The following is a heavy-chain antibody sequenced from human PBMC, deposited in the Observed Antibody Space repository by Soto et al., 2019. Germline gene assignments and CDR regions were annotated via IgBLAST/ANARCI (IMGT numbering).Heavy chain of an antibody. V-gene: IGHV3-11*05. D-gene: IGHD3-10*01. J-gene: IGHJ4*02. CDR3: AKGYLLWFGELLFGGDLSFDY. CDR2: ISSSSSSYT. CDR1: GFTSSDYY. Sequence: QVQLVESGGGLVKPGGSLRLSYAASGFTSSDYYMSWIRQAPGKGLEWVSYISSSSSSYTNYADSVKGRFTISRDNAKNSLYLQMNGLRVEDTAVYYCAKGYLLWFGELLFGGDLSFDYWGQGPLVTVSS.